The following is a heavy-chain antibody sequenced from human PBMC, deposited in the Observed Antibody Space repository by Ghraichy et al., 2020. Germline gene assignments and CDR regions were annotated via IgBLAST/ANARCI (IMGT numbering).Heavy chain of an antibody. CDR3: ARDGYSYGLAPDAFDI. D-gene: IGHD5-18*01. V-gene: IGHV3-7*01. CDR1: GFTFSSYW. Sequence: GESLNISCAASGFTFSSYWMSWVRQAPGKGLEWVANIKQDGSEKYYVDSVKGRFTISRDNAKNSLYLQMNSLRAEDTAVYYCARDGYSYGLAPDAFDIWGQGTMVTVSS. J-gene: IGHJ3*02. CDR2: IKQDGSEK.